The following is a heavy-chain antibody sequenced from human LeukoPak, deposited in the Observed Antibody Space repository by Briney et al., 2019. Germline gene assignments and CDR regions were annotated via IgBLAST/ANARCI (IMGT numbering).Heavy chain of an antibody. J-gene: IGHJ6*03. CDR1: GVSISSYF. CDR2: IYYIGTT. CDR3: AREGYGSGSSHFMDV. D-gene: IGHD3-10*01. Sequence: SETLSLTCTVSGVSISSYFWTWIRQAPGKGLEWIGYIYYIGTTNYNPSLKSRATIPVDMSKNQFSLKLTSVTAADTAVYYCAREGYGSGSSHFMDVWGTGTTVTVSS. V-gene: IGHV4-59*01.